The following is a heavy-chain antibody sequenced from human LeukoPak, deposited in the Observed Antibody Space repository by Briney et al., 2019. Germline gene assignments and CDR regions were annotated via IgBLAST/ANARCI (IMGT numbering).Heavy chain of an antibody. Sequence: PGGSLRLSCAASGFTFSSYRMSWVRQAPGKGLEWVANIKQDGSEKYYVDSVKGRFTISRDNAKNSLYLQMNSLRAEDTAVYYCARDGYSSSWFPGHDAFDIWGQGTMVTVSS. V-gene: IGHV3-7*01. CDR2: IKQDGSEK. CDR1: GFTFSSYR. D-gene: IGHD6-13*01. CDR3: ARDGYSSSWFPGHDAFDI. J-gene: IGHJ3*02.